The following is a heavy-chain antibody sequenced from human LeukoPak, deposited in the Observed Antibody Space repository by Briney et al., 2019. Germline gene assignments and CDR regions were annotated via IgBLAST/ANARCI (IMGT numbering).Heavy chain of an antibody. D-gene: IGHD3-22*01. CDR3: ARSYYYARSGYPGDDY. Sequence: GGSLRLSCAASGFMFSSYWMHWVRQAPGKGLVWVSRINTDGTRTTYADSVRGRFTVSRDNGKYTLYLQMNSLRAEDTAVYYCARSYYYARSGYPGDDYWGPGTLVTVYS. CDR2: INTDGTRT. J-gene: IGHJ4*01. V-gene: IGHV3-74*01. CDR1: GFMFSSYW.